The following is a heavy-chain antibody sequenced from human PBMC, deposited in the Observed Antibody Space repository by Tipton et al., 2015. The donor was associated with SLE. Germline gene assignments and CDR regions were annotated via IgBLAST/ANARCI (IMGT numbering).Heavy chain of an antibody. D-gene: IGHD2-15*01. CDR2: IHTSGST. Sequence: TPSLTCNVSGGSISSYYWSWIRQPAGKGLEWIGRIHTSGSTNYNPSLKSRVTMSVDTSKNLFSLKLISVTAADTAVYYCATLSSWFDPWGQGTLVTVSS. V-gene: IGHV4-4*07. J-gene: IGHJ5*02. CDR1: GGSISSYY. CDR3: ATLSSWFDP.